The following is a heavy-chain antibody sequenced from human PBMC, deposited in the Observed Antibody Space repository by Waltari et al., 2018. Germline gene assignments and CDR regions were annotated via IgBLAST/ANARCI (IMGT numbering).Heavy chain of an antibody. Sequence: QVQLVQSGAEVKKPGASVKVSCKVSGNTLTELSMHWVRQAPGKGLEWRGGLDPEAGETIYDQAFHGRVTVTADPSSDTAHMEVSSLKSEDRPVSYCATSPMELCGTLDWGQGTLVTVSS. J-gene: IGHJ4*02. CDR1: GNTLTELS. V-gene: IGHV1-24*01. D-gene: IGHD1-7*01. CDR3: ATSPMELCGTLD. CDR2: LDPEAGET.